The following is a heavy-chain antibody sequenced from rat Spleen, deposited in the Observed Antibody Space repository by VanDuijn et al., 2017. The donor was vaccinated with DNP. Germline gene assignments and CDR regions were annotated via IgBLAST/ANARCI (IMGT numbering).Heavy chain of an antibody. D-gene: IGHD1-10*01. J-gene: IGHJ2*01. CDR3: ATRTTQGFFDY. V-gene: IGHV5-31*01. Sequence: EVQLVESGGDLVQPGRSLKLSCVASGFIFKNYWMTWIRQVPGKGLEWVATIIYDGSSTYYGDSVKGRFTISRDNAENILYLRMDSLRSEDTATYYCATRTTQGFFDYWGQGVMVTVSS. CDR2: IIYDGSST. CDR1: GFIFKNYW.